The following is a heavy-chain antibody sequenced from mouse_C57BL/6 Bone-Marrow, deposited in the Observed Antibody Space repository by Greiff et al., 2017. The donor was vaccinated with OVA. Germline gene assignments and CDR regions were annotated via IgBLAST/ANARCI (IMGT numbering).Heavy chain of an antibody. D-gene: IGHD2-12*01. CDR1: GYTFTDYY. J-gene: IGHJ3*01. V-gene: IGHV1-19*01. Sequence: VQLQQSGPVLVKPGASVKMSCKASGYTFTDYYMNWVKQSHGKSLEWIGVLNPYNGGTSYNQKFKGKATLTVDKSSSTAYMELNSLTSEDSAVYYCARGPYYTWFAYWGQGTLVTVSA. CDR3: ARGPYYTWFAY. CDR2: LNPYNGGT.